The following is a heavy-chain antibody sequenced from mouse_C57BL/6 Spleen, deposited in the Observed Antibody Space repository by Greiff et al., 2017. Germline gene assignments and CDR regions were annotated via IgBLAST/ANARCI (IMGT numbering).Heavy chain of an antibody. J-gene: IGHJ1*03. D-gene: IGHD3-3*01. CDR2: LDPNSGGT. Sequence: QVQLQQPGAELVKPGASVRLSCKASGYTFTSYWMHWVKQRPGRGREWIGRLDPNSGGTKYNEKFKSKATMTVDKPSSTAYMQLSSLTSEDSAVYDCARERDSSYFDVWGTGTTVTVSS. V-gene: IGHV1-72*01. CDR1: GYTFTSYW. CDR3: ARERDSSYFDV.